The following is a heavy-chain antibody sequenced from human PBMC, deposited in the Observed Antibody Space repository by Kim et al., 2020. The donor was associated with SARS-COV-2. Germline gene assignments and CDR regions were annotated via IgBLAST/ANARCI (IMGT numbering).Heavy chain of an antibody. CDR3: ARDLSYYDSSGKKGRYFDY. J-gene: IGHJ4*02. D-gene: IGHD3-22*01. Sequence: GRITISTDNSKNTLNLQMNSLRAEDTAVYYCARDLSYYDSSGKKGRYFDYWGQGTLVTVSS. V-gene: IGHV3-30*07.